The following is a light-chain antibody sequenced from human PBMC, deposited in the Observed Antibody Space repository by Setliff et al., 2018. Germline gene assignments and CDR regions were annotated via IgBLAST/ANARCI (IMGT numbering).Light chain of an antibody. Sequence: QSVLTQPRSVSGSPGQSVTISCTGTSSDVGAYNYVSWYQHHPGKVPKLMVYDVTKRPSGAPDRFSGSKSGNTASLTISGLQAEDEADYYCCSFAGTYYVFGSGTKVTVL. CDR2: DVT. J-gene: IGLJ1*01. CDR3: CSFAGTYYV. CDR1: SSDVGAYNY. V-gene: IGLV2-11*01.